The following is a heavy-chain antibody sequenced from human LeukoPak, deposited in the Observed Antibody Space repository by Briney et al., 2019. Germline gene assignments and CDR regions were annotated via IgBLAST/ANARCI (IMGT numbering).Heavy chain of an antibody. J-gene: IGHJ3*02. D-gene: IGHD5-18*01. Sequence: GESLKISCKGSGYSFTSYWIGWVRQMPGKGLEWMGIIYPGDSGTRYSPSFQGQVTISADKSISTAYLQWSSLKASDTAMYYCATTILDTAMVRVYAFDIWGQGTMVTVSS. CDR2: IYPGDSGT. V-gene: IGHV5-51*01. CDR3: ATTILDTAMVRVYAFDI. CDR1: GYSFTSYW.